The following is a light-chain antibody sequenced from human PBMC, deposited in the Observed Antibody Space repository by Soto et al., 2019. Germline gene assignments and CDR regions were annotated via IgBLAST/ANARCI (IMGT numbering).Light chain of an antibody. V-gene: IGKV1-39*01. CDR3: QQNYKSPRT. CDR1: QSISSY. CDR2: SAY. Sequence: DIQMTQSPASLSVFVGDRVTITCRASQSISSYVNWYQQKPGKAPKNLIYSAYTVQGGVPSRFSGTASGTDFTLTISRLQPEDFATYYRQQNYKSPRTFGQGTKVEIK. J-gene: IGKJ1*01.